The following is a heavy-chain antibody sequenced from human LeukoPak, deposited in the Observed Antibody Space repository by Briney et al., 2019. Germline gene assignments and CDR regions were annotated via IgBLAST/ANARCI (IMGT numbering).Heavy chain of an antibody. J-gene: IGHJ5*02. Sequence: ASVKVSCKASGDTFTSYDVNWVRQACGQGLERMGWVNPKSGHTAYAQKFQGRVTMTNDTSTAYMELSSLRSEDTAVYYCARGIVGGTTVGPWGQGTLVTVSS. D-gene: IGHD1-7*01. CDR1: GDTFTSYD. CDR3: ARGIVGGTTVGP. V-gene: IGHV1-8*01. CDR2: VNPKSGHT.